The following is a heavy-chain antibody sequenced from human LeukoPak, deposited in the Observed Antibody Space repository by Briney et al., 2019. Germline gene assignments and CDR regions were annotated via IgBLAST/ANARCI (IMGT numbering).Heavy chain of an antibody. J-gene: IGHJ6*03. V-gene: IGHV4-39*07. CDR3: ARLTKNDSGSFRFGKKKRGYMDV. CDR1: GGSISSSSYY. Sequence: SETLSLTCTVSGGSISSSSYYWGWIRQPPGKGLEWIGSTYYSGSTNYNPSLKSRVTISVDTSKNQFSLKLSSVTAADTAVYYCARLTKNDSGSFRFGKKKRGYMDVWGKGTTVTVSS. CDR2: TYYSGST. D-gene: IGHD3-10*01.